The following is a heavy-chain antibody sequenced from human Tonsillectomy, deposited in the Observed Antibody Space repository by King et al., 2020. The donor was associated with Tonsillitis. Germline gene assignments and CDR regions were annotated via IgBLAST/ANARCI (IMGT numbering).Heavy chain of an antibody. V-gene: IGHV2-70*11. CDR3: ARILTGTTGYYYYMDV. CDR1: GFSLSTSGMC. J-gene: IGHJ6*03. CDR2: IDWDDDK. D-gene: IGHD1-7*01. Sequence: TLKESGPALVKPTQTLTLTCTFSGFSLSTSGMCVSWIRQPPGKALEWLARIDWDDDKYYSTSLKTRLTISKDTSKNQVVLTMTNMDPVDTATYYCARILTGTTGYYYYMDVWGKGTTVTVSS.